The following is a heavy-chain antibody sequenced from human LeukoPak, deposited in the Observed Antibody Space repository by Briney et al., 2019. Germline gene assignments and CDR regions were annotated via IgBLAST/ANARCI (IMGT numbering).Heavy chain of an antibody. Sequence: SETLSLTCTVSGGSISSSSYYWGWIRQPPGKGLEWIGSIYYSGSTYYNPSLKSRVTISVDTSKNQFSLKLSSVTAADTAVYYCIVGATRDSPFDYWGQGTLVTVPS. J-gene: IGHJ4*02. V-gene: IGHV4-39*01. CDR3: IVGATRDSPFDY. CDR1: GGSISSSSYY. CDR2: IYYSGST. D-gene: IGHD1-26*01.